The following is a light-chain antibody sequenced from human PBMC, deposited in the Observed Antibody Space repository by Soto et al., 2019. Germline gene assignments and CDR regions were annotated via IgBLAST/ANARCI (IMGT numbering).Light chain of an antibody. J-gene: IGKJ2*01. Sequence: EIVLTQSPGTLSLSPGERATLSCRASQSVSSSYLAWYQQKPGQAPRLLIYGASSRATRIPDRFSGSGSGTDFTLTIIRLEPEDFAVYYCQQYGSSLYTFGQGTKLEIK. CDR3: QQYGSSLYT. CDR1: QSVSSSY. V-gene: IGKV3-20*01. CDR2: GAS.